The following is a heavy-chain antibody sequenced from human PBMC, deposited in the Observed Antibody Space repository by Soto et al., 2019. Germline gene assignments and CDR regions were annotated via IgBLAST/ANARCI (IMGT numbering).Heavy chain of an antibody. V-gene: IGHV3-23*01. D-gene: IGHD2-21*01. CDR1: GFTFSRYE. Sequence: GGSLRLSCAASGFTFSRYEMTWVRQAPGKGLEWVSTISDSGGSTYYADSVKGRFTISRDNSNNTLNLQMSCLRAEDTAVYYCAKGGWCDCWGRGTLVTVSS. CDR3: AKGGWCDC. J-gene: IGHJ4*02. CDR2: ISDSGGST.